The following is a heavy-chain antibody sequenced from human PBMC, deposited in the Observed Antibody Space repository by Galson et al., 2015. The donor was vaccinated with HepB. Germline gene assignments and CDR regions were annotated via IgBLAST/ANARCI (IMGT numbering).Heavy chain of an antibody. V-gene: IGHV3-30*18. D-gene: IGHD6-19*01. CDR3: VKEHRSGWPNLDS. CDR2: MSKRGNSI. J-gene: IGHJ4*02. Sequence: SLRLSCAASGFTFKTYTMHWLRQAPGKGLEWVAVMSKRGNSINYADSMKGRFTISRDNSKNTVYLQMHDLRHEDTALYFCVKEHRSGWPNLDSWGPGTLVIVSS. CDR1: GFTFKTYT.